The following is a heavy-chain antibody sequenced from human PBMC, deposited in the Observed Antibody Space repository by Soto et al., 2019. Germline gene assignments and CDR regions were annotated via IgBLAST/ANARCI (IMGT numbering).Heavy chain of an antibody. CDR3: AKGYEVSPPVASGWYSIYFYGVDV. CDR2: ISYDGSEK. CDR1: GFSFSKYG. D-gene: IGHD6-19*01. V-gene: IGHV3-30*18. J-gene: IGHJ6*02. Sequence: GGSLRLSCGASGFSFSKYGMHWVRQAPGEGLEWLSLISYDGSEKWYAESVKGRFTISRDNSKNTLYLQMNSLRGDDTAVYYCAKGYEVSPPVASGWYSIYFYGVDVWGRGTTVPVSS.